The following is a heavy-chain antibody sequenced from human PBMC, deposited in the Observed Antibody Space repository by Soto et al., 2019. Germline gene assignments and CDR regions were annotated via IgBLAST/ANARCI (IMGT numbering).Heavy chain of an antibody. CDR2: ISYDGSKK. CDR3: AKDTYYHDTTGYYVFDY. V-gene: IGHV3-30*18. J-gene: IGHJ4*02. CDR1: EFTFSSYG. D-gene: IGHD3-22*01. Sequence: QVQLVESGGGVVQPGRSLTLSCAASEFTFSSYGIHWVRQAAGKGLEWVAVISYDGSKKQYADSVKGRFTISRDNSKNTLHLQMNSLRAEDTAVYYCAKDTYYHDTTGYYVFDYWGQGTLVTVSS.